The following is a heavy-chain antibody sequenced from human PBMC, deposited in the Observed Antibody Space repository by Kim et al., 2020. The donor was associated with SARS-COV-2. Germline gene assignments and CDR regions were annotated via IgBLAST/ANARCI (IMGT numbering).Heavy chain of an antibody. Sequence: SETLSLTCSVSGYSISSGYFWGWIRQPPGKGLEWIGNIYHGGSAYYNPSLKSRVTISVDTSKNQFSLRLSSVAAADTALYYCARGFGESGYYFDYWGQGT. V-gene: IGHV4-38-2*02. CDR1: GYSISSGYF. CDR3: ARGFGESGYYFDY. D-gene: IGHD3-10*01. CDR2: IYHGGSA. J-gene: IGHJ4*02.